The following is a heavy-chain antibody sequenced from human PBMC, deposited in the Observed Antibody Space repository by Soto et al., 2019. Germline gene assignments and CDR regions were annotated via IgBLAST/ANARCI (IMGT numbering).Heavy chain of an antibody. CDR3: ASSQDRFHYYSGMDV. CDR1: GFTVSDYY. D-gene: IGHD2-15*01. Sequence: NPWGSLRLSCAASGFTVSDYYMSWIRQAPGKGLEWVSYISSSGSTIYYADPVKGRFAISRDNAKNSLYLQMKSLRAEDTAVYYCASSQDRFHYYSGMDVWGQGTTVTVSS. V-gene: IGHV3-11*01. CDR2: ISSSGSTI. J-gene: IGHJ6*02.